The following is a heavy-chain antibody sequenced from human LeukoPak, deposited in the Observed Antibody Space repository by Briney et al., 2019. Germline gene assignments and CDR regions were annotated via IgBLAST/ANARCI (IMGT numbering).Heavy chain of an antibody. CDR1: GGSVSSGSYY. D-gene: IGHD3-3*01. V-gene: IGHV4-61*01. CDR3: AREDF. J-gene: IGHJ4*02. Sequence: SETLSLTCTVSGGSVSSGSYYWSWIRQPPGKGLEWIGYIYYSGSTNYNPSLKSRVTISVDTSKNQFSLKLSSVTAADTTVYYCAREDFWGQGTLVTVSS. CDR2: IYYSGST.